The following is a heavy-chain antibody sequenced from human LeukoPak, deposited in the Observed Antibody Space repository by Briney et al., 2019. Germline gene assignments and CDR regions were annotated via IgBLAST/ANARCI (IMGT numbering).Heavy chain of an antibody. J-gene: IGHJ4*02. CDR2: IIPIFGTA. CDR1: GGTFSSYA. D-gene: IGHD6-19*01. CDR3: ASDLAVAKSFSS. V-gene: IGHV1-69*05. Sequence: SVKVSCKASGGTFSSYAISWVRQAPGQGLEWMGGIIPIFGTANYAQKFQGRVTITTDESTSTAYMELSSLRSEDTAVYYCASDLAVAKSFSSWGQGTLVTVSS.